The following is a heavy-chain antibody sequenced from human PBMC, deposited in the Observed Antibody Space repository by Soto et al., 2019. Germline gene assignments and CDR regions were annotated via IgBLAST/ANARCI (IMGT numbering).Heavy chain of an antibody. Sequence: EVQLLESGGGLVQPGWSLRLSCAASGFTFSSYAMNWVRQAPGKGLEWVSVISGSGGSTYYADSVKGRFTISRDNATNTLYLQMNSLRAEDTAVYYCAKRATGTYFDYWGQGTLVTVSS. CDR1: GFTFSSYA. CDR3: AKRATGTYFDY. CDR2: ISGSGGST. V-gene: IGHV3-23*01. D-gene: IGHD1-1*01. J-gene: IGHJ4*02.